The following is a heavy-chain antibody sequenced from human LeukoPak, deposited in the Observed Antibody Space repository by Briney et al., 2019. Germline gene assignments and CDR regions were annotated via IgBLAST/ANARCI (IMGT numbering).Heavy chain of an antibody. CDR1: GFSFSSYA. J-gene: IGHJ4*02. Sequence: GGSLRLSCAASGFSFSSYAMSWVRQAPGKGLECVSCIASSGTYIYYADSVKGRFTISRDDAKKSLYLQMDSLRAEDTAVYYCVRVGRGYSSYFDNWGQGTLVTVSS. D-gene: IGHD5-18*01. CDR2: IASSGTYI. CDR3: VRVGRGYSSYFDN. V-gene: IGHV3-21*01.